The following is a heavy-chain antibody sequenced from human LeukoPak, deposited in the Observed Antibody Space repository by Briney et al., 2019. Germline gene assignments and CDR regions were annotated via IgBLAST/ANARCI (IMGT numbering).Heavy chain of an antibody. D-gene: IGHD2-15*01. V-gene: IGHV3-53*01. CDR3: ARARGNRPGYCSGENCYYFDY. CDR2: IYAGGST. Sequence: PGGSLRLSCAASGFTVSSNHMSWVRQIPGKGLEWVSLIYAGGSTYYADSVKGRFTISRDNSKNTLYLQMNSLRAEDTAEYYCARARGNRPGYCSGENCYYFDYWGQGTLVTVSS. CDR1: GFTVSSNH. J-gene: IGHJ4*02.